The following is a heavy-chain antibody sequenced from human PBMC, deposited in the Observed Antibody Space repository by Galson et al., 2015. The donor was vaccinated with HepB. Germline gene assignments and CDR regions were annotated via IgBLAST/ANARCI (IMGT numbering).Heavy chain of an antibody. D-gene: IGHD6-13*01. V-gene: IGHV3-11*01. CDR3: ARASRNSSSWYFSPTNAFDI. CDR1: GFTFSDYY. J-gene: IGHJ3*02. Sequence: SLRLSCAASGFTFSDYYMSWIRQAPGKGLEWVSYISSSGSTIYYADSVKGRFTISRDNAKNSLYLQMNSLRAEDTAVYYCARASRNSSSWYFSPTNAFDIWGQGTMVTVSS. CDR2: ISSSGSTI.